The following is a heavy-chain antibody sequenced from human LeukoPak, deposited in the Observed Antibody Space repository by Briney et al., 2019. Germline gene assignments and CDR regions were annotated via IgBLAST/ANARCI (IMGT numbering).Heavy chain of an antibody. CDR2: ISYDGSNK. Sequence: PARSLRLSCVASGFTFNNYGMHWVRQAPGKGLEWVAVISYDGSNKYYADSVHDRFTISRDNSKNTHYLQMNSLRVEDTAVYYCTKGVLGGTQSVSAGLDYWGQGTLVTVSS. V-gene: IGHV3-30*18. CDR1: GFTFNNYG. CDR3: TKGVLGGTQSVSAGLDY. D-gene: IGHD3-16*01. J-gene: IGHJ4*02.